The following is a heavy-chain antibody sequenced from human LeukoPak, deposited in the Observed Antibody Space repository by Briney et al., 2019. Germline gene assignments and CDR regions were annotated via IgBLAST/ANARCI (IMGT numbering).Heavy chain of an antibody. Sequence: GGSLRLSCAASGFTFKSFVMGWVRQAPGRGLEWVSYISKRSGHIYHTDSVEGRFTTSRDNANDSVYLQKNNLRVEDTAIYFCARFDGGFDSWGQGTLVTVSS. CDR2: ISKRSGHI. D-gene: IGHD3-9*01. CDR3: ARFDGGFDS. J-gene: IGHJ4*02. CDR1: GFTFKSFV. V-gene: IGHV3-21*05.